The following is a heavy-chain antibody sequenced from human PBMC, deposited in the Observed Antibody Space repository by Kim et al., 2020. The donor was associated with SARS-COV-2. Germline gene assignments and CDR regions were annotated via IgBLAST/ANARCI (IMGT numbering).Heavy chain of an antibody. V-gene: IGHV4-34*01. CDR3: ARALQWIQLWLRD. D-gene: IGHD5-18*01. Sequence: SETLSLTCAVYGGSFSGYYWSWIRQPPGKGLEWIGEINHSGSTNYNPSLKSRVTISVDTSKNQFSLKLSSVTAADTAVYYCARALQWIQLWLRDWGQGTL. CDR1: GGSFSGYY. J-gene: IGHJ4*02. CDR2: INHSGST.